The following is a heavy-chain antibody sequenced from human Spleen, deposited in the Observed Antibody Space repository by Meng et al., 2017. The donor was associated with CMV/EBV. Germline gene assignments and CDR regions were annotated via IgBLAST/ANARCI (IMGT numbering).Heavy chain of an antibody. CDR1: GFTFSNAW. J-gene: IGHJ3*02. CDR3: TTDAKYCSSTSCYSDDALDI. CDR2: IKSKTDGGTT. D-gene: IGHD2-2*01. Sequence: LSLTCAASGFTFSNAWMSWVRQAPGKGLEWVGRIKSKTDGGTTDYAAPVKGRFTISRDDSKNTLYLQMNSLKTEDTAVYYCTTDAKYCSSTSCYSDDALDIWGQGTMVTVSS. V-gene: IGHV3-15*01.